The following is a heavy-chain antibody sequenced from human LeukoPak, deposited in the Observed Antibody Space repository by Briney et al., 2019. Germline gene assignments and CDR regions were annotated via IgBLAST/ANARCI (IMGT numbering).Heavy chain of an antibody. CDR1: GNYW. V-gene: IGHV3-74*01. CDR3: VVGGSPGY. J-gene: IGHJ4*02. Sequence: GGSLRLSCAASGNYWMHWVRQAPRKGLVWVSRTSTDGYTTDYADFVQGRFTASRDNTKNTWSLEMNSLRAEDTVVYYCVVGGSPGYWGQGTLVTVSS. D-gene: IGHD2-15*01. CDR2: TSTDGYTT.